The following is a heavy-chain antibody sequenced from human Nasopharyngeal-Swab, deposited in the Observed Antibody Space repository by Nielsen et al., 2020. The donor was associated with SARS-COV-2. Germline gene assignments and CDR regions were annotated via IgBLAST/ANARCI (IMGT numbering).Heavy chain of an antibody. D-gene: IGHD4/OR15-4a*01. V-gene: IGHV3-74*01. CDR3: VKDWRYGGGY. Sequence: EGSLRLSCAASGFTFSSYWMHWVRQAPGKGLVWVSRINSDGSSTSYADSVKGRFTISRDNSKNTLYLQMNSLRADDTAVYLCVKDWRYGGGYWGQGTLVTVSS. J-gene: IGHJ4*02. CDR1: GFTFSSYW. CDR2: INSDGSST.